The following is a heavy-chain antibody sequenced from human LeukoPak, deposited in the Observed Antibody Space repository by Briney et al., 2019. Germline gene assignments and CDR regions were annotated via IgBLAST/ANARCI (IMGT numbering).Heavy chain of an antibody. CDR3: ARGRDYGDQYYFDY. V-gene: IGHV1-18*01. CDR2: ISAYNGNT. Sequence: GASVKVSCKASGYTFTAYAMIWVRQAPGQGLEWMGWISAYNGNTNYAQKLQGRVTMTTDTSTSTAYMELRSLRSDDTAVYYCARGRDYGDQYYFDYWGQGTLVTVSS. D-gene: IGHD4-17*01. CDR1: GYTFTAYA. J-gene: IGHJ4*02.